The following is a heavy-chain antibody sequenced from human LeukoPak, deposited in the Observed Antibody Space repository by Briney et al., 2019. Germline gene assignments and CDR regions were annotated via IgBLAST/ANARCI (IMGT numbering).Heavy chain of an antibody. CDR3: ARVRERGFDI. J-gene: IGHJ3*02. Sequence: ASVKVSCKASGYTFTGYYMHWMRQAPGQGLEWMGWISPNSGGTNYAQKFQGRVTVTRDTSISTAYMELSRLTSDDTAVYYCARVRERGFDIWGQGTMVTVSS. CDR2: ISPNSGGT. V-gene: IGHV1-2*02. CDR1: GYTFTGYY.